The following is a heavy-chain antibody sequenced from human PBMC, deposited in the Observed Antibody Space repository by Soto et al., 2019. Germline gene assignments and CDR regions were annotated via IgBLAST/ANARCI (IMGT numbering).Heavy chain of an antibody. CDR3: ARESFSASPNFFDY. CDR1: GFAFSNYE. J-gene: IGHJ4*02. CDR2: ISLSGSTI. V-gene: IGHV3-48*03. D-gene: IGHD3-3*02. Sequence: GGSLRLSCAASGFAFSNYEMYWVRQAPGKGLEWVSYISLSGSTIYYADSVKGRFTISRDDAKNSLYLQMDSLRADDTAVYYCARESFSASPNFFDYWGQGTLVTVSS.